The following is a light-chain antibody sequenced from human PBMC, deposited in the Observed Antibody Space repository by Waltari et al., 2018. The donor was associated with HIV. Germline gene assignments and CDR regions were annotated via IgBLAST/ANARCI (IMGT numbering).Light chain of an antibody. J-gene: IGLJ2*01. Sequence: QSALTHPASVSGSPGQTITISCTRTSSAVGGYNLLPWYQQHQGNAPKLMIYEVSKRPSGVSNRFSGSKSGNTASLTISGLQAEDEADYYCCACAGSTTYVIFGGGTKLTVL. CDR3: CACAGSTTYVI. CDR2: EVS. CDR1: SSAVGGYNL. V-gene: IGLV2-23*02.